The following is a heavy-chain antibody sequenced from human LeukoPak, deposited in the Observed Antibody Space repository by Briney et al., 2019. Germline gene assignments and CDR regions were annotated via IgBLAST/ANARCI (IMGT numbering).Heavy chain of an antibody. Sequence: GGSLRLSCTASGFTSSSYLMSWVRQALGKGLEWVSTISGSGSRTYYADSVEGRFTISRDNSENTLYLQLNSLRAEDTALYYCAKTYADATFDYWGQGNLVTVSS. CDR3: AKTYADATFDY. CDR1: GFTSSSYL. V-gene: IGHV3-23*01. CDR2: ISGSGSRT. J-gene: IGHJ4*02. D-gene: IGHD4-17*01.